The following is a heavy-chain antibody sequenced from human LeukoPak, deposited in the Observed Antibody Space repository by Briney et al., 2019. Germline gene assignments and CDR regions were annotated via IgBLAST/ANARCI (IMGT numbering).Heavy chain of an antibody. CDR1: GFTFSSYS. V-gene: IGHV3-9*01. CDR2: SSWHSGGI. CDR3: TRVYEGCFDL. Sequence: QSGGSLRLSCAASGFTFSSYSMNWVRQAPGRGLEWVSGSSWHSGGIGYADSVKGRFTVSRDNAKNSLYLQMNSLRPEDTALYYCTRVYEGCFDLWGRGTLVTVSS. J-gene: IGHJ2*01. D-gene: IGHD5/OR15-5a*01.